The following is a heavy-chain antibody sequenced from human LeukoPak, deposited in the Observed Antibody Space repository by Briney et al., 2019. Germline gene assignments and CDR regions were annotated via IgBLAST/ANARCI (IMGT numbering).Heavy chain of an antibody. Sequence: NPGGPLRLSCAASGFTFSRYSMIWVRQAPGKGLECVSSISSSSSYIYYADSVKGRFTISRDNAKNSLYLQVNSLRAEDTAVYYCARGEGVGAYYFDSWGQGTLVTVSS. J-gene: IGHJ4*02. V-gene: IGHV3-21*01. CDR3: ARGEGVGAYYFDS. D-gene: IGHD1-26*01. CDR2: ISSSSSYI. CDR1: GFTFSRYS.